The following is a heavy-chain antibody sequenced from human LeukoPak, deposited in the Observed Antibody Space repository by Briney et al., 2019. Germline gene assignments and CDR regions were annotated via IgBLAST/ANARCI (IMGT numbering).Heavy chain of an antibody. CDR2: IAYDSSDK. Sequence: GSLRLSCAASGFTFSRYAMHWVRQAPGKGLEWVAGIAYDSSDKAYADSVKGRFTISRDNSKNTLYLQMNSLRAEDTAVYYCARDDVVWGQGTTVTVSS. J-gene: IGHJ6*02. V-gene: IGHV3-30*14. CDR3: ARDDVV. CDR1: GFTFSRYA.